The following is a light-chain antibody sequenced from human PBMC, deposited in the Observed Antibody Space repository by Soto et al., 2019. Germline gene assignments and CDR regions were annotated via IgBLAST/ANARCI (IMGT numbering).Light chain of an antibody. V-gene: IGKV1-39*01. Sequence: DIQMTQSPTSLSASVGDSVTISCRASQSVSSYLNWYQQQPGEAPKLLISSASTLQTGVPSRFSGSGFGTDYTLIISSLQSADFATYYCQQTFKTPHTFGQGTKVDI. CDR2: SAS. CDR1: QSVSSY. CDR3: QQTFKTPHT. J-gene: IGKJ2*01.